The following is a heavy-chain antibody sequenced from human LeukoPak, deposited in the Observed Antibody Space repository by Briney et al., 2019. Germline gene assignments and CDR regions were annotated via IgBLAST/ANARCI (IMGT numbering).Heavy chain of an antibody. J-gene: IGHJ6*02. Sequence: GGSLRLSCAASGFTVSSNYMSWVRQAPGKGLEWVSVIYSGGSTYYADSVKGRFTISRDNSKNTLYLQMNSLRAEDTAVYYCAREYYGSAYGMDVWGQGTTVTVSS. V-gene: IGHV3-66*01. CDR2: IYSGGST. CDR3: AREYYGSAYGMDV. CDR1: GFTVSSNY. D-gene: IGHD3-10*01.